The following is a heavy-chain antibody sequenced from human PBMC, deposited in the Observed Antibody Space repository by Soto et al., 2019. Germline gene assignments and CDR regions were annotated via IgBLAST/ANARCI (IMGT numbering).Heavy chain of an antibody. V-gene: IGHV3-23*01. CDR1: GFTFSSYA. CDR2: ISGSGGST. J-gene: IGHJ6*03. Sequence: PGGSRRLSCAASGFTFSSYAMSWVRQAPGKGLEWVSAISGSGGSTYYADSVKGRFTISRDNSKNTLYLQMNSLRAEDTAVYYCAKDPAYSNYDSMVYSDYYMDVWGKGTTVTVSS. CDR3: AKDPAYSNYDSMVYSDYYMDV. D-gene: IGHD4-4*01.